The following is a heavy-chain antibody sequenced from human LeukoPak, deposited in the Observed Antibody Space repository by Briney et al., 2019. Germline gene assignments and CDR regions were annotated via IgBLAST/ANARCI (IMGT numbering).Heavy chain of an antibody. CDR1: GFLFSDSW. J-gene: IGHJ4*02. CDR2: IKQDGSEK. V-gene: IGHV3-7*01. Sequence: GGSLSLSCAASGFLFSDSWMDWVRQAPGKGMEWVANIKQDGSEKHYADSVKGRFTISRDNAKNSLFLQMNGLRAEDTAVYYCSRRLDYWGQGALVTVSS. CDR3: SRRLDY.